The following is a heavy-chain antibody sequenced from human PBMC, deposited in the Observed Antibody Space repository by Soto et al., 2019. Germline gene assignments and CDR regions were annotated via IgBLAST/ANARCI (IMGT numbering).Heavy chain of an antibody. J-gene: IGHJ6*03. Sequence: SVKVSCKASGGTFSSYTISWVRQAPGQGLEWMGRIIPILGIANYAQKFQGRVTITADKSTSTAYMELSSLRSEDTAVYYCARARYYYGSGINYYYMDVWGKGTTVTVSS. CDR1: GGTFSSYT. CDR3: ARARYYYGSGINYYYMDV. D-gene: IGHD3-10*01. V-gene: IGHV1-69*02. CDR2: IIPILGIA.